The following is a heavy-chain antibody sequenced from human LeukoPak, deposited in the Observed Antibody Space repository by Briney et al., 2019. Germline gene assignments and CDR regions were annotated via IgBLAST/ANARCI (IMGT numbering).Heavy chain of an antibody. CDR1: GYTFTGYY. D-gene: IGHD3-9*01. CDR3: ARTYLRVLRYFDWPSGDDY. CDR2: ISAYNGNT. V-gene: IGHV1-18*04. Sequence: ASVKVSCKVSGYTFTGYYLHWLRQAPGQGLEWMGWISAYNGNTNYAQKLQGRVTMTTDTSTSTAYMELRSLRSDDTAVYYCARTYLRVLRYFDWPSGDDYWGQGTLVTVSS. J-gene: IGHJ4*02.